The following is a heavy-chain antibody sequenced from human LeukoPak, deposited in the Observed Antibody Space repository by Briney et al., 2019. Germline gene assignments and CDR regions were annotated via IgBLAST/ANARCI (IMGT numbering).Heavy chain of an antibody. J-gene: IGHJ6*03. D-gene: IGHD2-2*01. CDR2: IYTSGGT. Sequence: SETLSLTCTASGGSISSGSYYWSWIRQPAGKGLEWIGRIYTSGGTNYNPSLKSRVTMSVDTSKNQFSLKLSSVTAADTAVYYCARAQPTVVPAAIRYYYYYMDVWGKGTTVTVSS. V-gene: IGHV4-61*02. CDR1: GGSISSGSYY. CDR3: ARAQPTVVPAAIRYYYYYMDV.